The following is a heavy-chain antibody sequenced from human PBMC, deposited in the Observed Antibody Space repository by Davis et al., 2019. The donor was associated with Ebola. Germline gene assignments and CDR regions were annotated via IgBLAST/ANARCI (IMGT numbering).Heavy chain of an antibody. CDR1: GGTFSSYA. J-gene: IGHJ6*02. CDR3: ARSGAAIPRGYYYGMDV. Sequence: SVKVSCKASGGTFSSYAISWVRQAPGQGLEWMGGIIPIFGTANYAQKFQGRVTMTRDTSISTAYMELSSLRSEDTAVYYCARSGAAIPRGYYYGMDVWGQGTTVTVSS. V-gene: IGHV1-69*05. D-gene: IGHD2-2*02. CDR2: IIPIFGTA.